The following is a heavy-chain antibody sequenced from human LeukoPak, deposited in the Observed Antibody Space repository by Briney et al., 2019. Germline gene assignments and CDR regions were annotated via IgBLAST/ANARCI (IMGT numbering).Heavy chain of an antibody. D-gene: IGHD3-22*01. Sequence: GGSLRLSCAASGFTFSSYGMHWVRQAPGKGLEWAAFIRYDGSNKYYADSVKGRFTISRDNSKNTLYLQMNSLRAADTAVYYCAKDPSHYRVWDDYDSTVLSYWGQGTLVTVSS. J-gene: IGHJ4*02. V-gene: IGHV3-30*02. CDR2: IRYDGSNK. CDR1: GFTFSSYG. CDR3: AKDPSHYRVWDDYDSTVLSY.